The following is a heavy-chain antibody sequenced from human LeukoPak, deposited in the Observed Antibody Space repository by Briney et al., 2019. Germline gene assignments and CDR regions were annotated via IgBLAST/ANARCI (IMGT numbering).Heavy chain of an antibody. CDR3: TKGSVLTIFGVAWHAFDI. J-gene: IGHJ3*02. V-gene: IGHV3-30-3*01. D-gene: IGHD3-3*01. CDR2: ISYDGSNK. Sequence: PGGSLRLSCAASGFTFSSYAMHWVRQAPGKGLEWVAVISYDGSNKYYADSVKGRFTISRDNSKNTLFLQMNSLRAEDTAVYYCTKGSVLTIFGVAWHAFDIWGQGTMVTVSS. CDR1: GFTFSSYA.